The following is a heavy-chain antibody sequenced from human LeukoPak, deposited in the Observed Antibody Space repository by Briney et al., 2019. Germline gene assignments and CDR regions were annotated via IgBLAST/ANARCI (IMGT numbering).Heavy chain of an antibody. CDR3: ARTSQSGSGNDY. Sequence: GGSLRLSCAASGFTFSDYYMSWIRQAPGQRLEWVSYISSSGSTIYYADSVKGRFTISRDNAKNSLYLQMNSLRAEDTAVYYCARTSQSGSGNDYWGQETLVTVSS. V-gene: IGHV3-11*01. CDR1: GFTFSDYY. J-gene: IGHJ4*02. CDR2: ISSSGSTI. D-gene: IGHD3-10*01.